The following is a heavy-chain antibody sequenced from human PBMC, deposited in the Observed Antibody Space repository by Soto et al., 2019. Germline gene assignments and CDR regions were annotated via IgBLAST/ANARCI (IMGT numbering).Heavy chain of an antibody. D-gene: IGHD6-19*01. V-gene: IGHV3-33*01. Sequence: GGSLRLSCAASGFTFSSYGMHWVRQAPGKGLEWVAVIWYDGSNKYYADSVKGRFTISRDNSKNTLYLQMNSLRAEDTAVYYCARVTYSSGWTYYYYYYMDVWGKGTTVTVSS. CDR2: IWYDGSNK. CDR3: ARVTYSSGWTYYYYYYMDV. J-gene: IGHJ6*03. CDR1: GFTFSSYG.